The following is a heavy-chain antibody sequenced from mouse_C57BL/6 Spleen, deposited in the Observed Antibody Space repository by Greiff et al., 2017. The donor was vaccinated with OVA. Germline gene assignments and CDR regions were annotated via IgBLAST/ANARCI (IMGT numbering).Heavy chain of an antibody. D-gene: IGHD1-1*01. CDR3: ARIVAPYFDV. Sequence: EVQLQQSGPELVKPGASVKISCKASGYTFTDYYMNWVKPSHGKSLEWIGDINPNNGGTSYNQKFKGKATLTVDKSSSTAYMELRSLTSEDSAVYYCARIVAPYFDVWGTGTTVTVSS. CDR2: INPNNGGT. V-gene: IGHV1-26*01. J-gene: IGHJ1*03. CDR1: GYTFTDYY.